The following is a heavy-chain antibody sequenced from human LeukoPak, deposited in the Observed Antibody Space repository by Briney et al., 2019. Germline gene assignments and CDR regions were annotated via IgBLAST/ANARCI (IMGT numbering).Heavy chain of an antibody. CDR2: IDPSDSYT. D-gene: IGHD3-10*01. CDR3: ARDPMVRGVIITKDYYYYYGMDV. CDR1: GYSFTSYW. Sequence: GESLRISCKGSGYSFTSYWIGWVRQMPGEGLEWMGRIDPSDSYTNYSPSFQGHVTISADKSISTAYLQWSSLKASDTAMYYCARDPMVRGVIITKDYYYYYGMDVWGKGTTVTVSS. J-gene: IGHJ6*04. V-gene: IGHV5-10-1*01.